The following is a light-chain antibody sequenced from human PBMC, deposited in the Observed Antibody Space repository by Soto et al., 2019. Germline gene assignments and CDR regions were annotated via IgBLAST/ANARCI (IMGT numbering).Light chain of an antibody. J-gene: IGKJ4*01. CDR2: DAS. CDR3: QQRSDWPLT. V-gene: IGKV3-11*01. Sequence: EIVLTQSPATLSLSPGERATLSCRASQSVSSYLAWYRQKPGQAPRLLIYDASNRATGIPARFSGSGSGTDFTITISSLEPEDLAVYYSQQRSDWPLTFGGGTNVEIK. CDR1: QSVSSY.